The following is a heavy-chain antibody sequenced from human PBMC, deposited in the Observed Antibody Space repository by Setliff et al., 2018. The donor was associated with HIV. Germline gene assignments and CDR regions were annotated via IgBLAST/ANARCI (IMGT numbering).Heavy chain of an antibody. CDR2: IYYTGST. CDR1: GGSISSYY. J-gene: IGHJ4*02. Sequence: SETLSLTCTVSGGSISSYYWSWIRQPPGKRLEWIGYIYYTGSTNYNPSLKSRVTISRDPSTKQFSLKMTSMTAADTAVYYCAAFFVTPLMTQDSWGQGTLVTVSS. CDR3: AAFFVTPLMTQDS. V-gene: IGHV4-59*03. D-gene: IGHD2-21*02.